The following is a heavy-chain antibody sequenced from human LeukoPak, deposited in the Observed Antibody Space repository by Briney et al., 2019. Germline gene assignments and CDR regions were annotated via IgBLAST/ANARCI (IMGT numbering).Heavy chain of an antibody. Sequence: GGSLRLSCAASGFTFSSYWMRWVGQAPGKGLEWVAHMKQDGSEEYYVDSVKGRFTISRDNAKNSLYLQLSSLRAEDTAVYYCARDMWDYDLWSGYGPDAFDIWGQGTMVTVSS. V-gene: IGHV3-7*03. CDR3: ARDMWDYDLWSGYGPDAFDI. J-gene: IGHJ3*02. CDR1: GFTFSSYW. CDR2: MKQDGSEE. D-gene: IGHD3-3*01.